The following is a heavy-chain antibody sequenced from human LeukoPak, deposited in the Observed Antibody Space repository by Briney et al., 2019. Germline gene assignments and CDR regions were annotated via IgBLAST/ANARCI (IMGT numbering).Heavy chain of an antibody. CDR3: ARVGFNWFDP. Sequence: SETLSLTCAVSGGSISSRGYSWRWIRQPPGKGLEWIGYIYHSGSTYYNPSLKSRVTISVDRSKNQFSLKLSSVTAADTAVYYCARVGFNWFDPWGQGTLVTVSS. V-gene: IGHV4-30-2*01. CDR1: GGSISSRGYS. D-gene: IGHD2-15*01. J-gene: IGHJ5*02. CDR2: IYHSGST.